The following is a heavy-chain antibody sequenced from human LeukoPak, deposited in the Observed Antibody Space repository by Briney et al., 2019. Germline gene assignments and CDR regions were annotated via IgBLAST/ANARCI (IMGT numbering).Heavy chain of an antibody. Sequence: PGGSLRLSCAASGFTVSSNYMSWVRQAPGKGLEWVSSIGRTSSYIYYADSVKDRFTFSRDNAKNSLYLQMNSLRAEDTAVYYCARAGLYTSSGDSNDAFDVWGQGTMVTVSS. D-gene: IGHD6-6*01. V-gene: IGHV3-21*01. CDR2: IGRTSSYI. CDR3: ARAGLYTSSGDSNDAFDV. CDR1: GFTVSSNY. J-gene: IGHJ3*01.